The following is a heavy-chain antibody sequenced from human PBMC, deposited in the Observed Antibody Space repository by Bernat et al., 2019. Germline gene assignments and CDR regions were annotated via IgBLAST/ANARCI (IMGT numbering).Heavy chain of an antibody. CDR2: VSASGATT. CDR3: ARRNELNWFDP. Sequence: EVQLVESGGGSVQPGGSLRLSCAASGFTFSSFGMRWVRQAPGKGLEWVSAVSASGATTYYTDSVKGRFTISRDNSKNTMYLQMSSLRAEDMAVYYCARRNELNWFDPWGQGTLVTVSS. CDR1: GFTFSSFG. J-gene: IGHJ5*02. D-gene: IGHD1-1*01. V-gene: IGHV3-23*04.